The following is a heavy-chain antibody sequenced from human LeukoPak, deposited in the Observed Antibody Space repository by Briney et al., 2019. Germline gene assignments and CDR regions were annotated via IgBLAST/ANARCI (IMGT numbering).Heavy chain of an antibody. J-gene: IGHJ3*02. V-gene: IGHV3-9*01. D-gene: IGHD1-7*01. Sequence: SLRLSCAASGFTFDDYAMHWVRQGPGKGLEWVSGITWNSGTIGHADSVKGRFTISRDNAKNSLYLQMNSLRAEDTALYYCAKDVTGTGAFDIWGQGTMVTVSS. CDR1: GFTFDDYA. CDR3: AKDVTGTGAFDI. CDR2: ITWNSGTI.